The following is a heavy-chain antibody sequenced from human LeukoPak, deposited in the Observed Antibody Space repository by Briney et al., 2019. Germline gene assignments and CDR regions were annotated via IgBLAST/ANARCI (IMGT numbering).Heavy chain of an antibody. Sequence: SETLSLTCTVSVYSISSGHYWGWIRQSPGKGLEWIGSIYHSGSTDYNPSLKSRVTISVDTSKNQFSLKLSSVTAADTAVYYCARGRYNSGETDYWGQGTLVTVSS. D-gene: IGHD6-19*01. V-gene: IGHV4-38-2*02. CDR1: VYSISSGHY. J-gene: IGHJ4*02. CDR3: ARGRYNSGETDY. CDR2: IYHSGST.